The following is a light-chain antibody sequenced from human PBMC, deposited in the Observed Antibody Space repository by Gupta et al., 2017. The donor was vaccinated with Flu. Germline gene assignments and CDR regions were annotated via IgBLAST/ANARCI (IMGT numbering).Light chain of an antibody. CDR3: QQDGSSPQA. J-gene: IGKJ1*01. V-gene: IGKV3-20*01. Sequence: GERATLSCRASQSVSSSYLAWYQQKPGQAPRLLISGASSRATGIPDRFSGSGSGTDFTLTISRLEPEDFAVYYCQQDGSSPQAFGQGTKVEVK. CDR1: QSVSSSY. CDR2: GAS.